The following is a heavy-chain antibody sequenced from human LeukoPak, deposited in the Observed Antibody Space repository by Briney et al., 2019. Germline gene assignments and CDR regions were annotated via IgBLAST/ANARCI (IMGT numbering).Heavy chain of an antibody. J-gene: IGHJ6*02. V-gene: IGHV1-69*13. Sequence: SVTVSCKASGGTFSNYAISWVRQAPGQGLEWMGGIIPIFGTANYAQKFQGRVTITADESTSIAYMELSSLRSEDTAVYYCARDLWPAASKYYYYYDMDVWGQGTTVIVCS. CDR2: IIPIFGTA. CDR1: GGTFSNYA. CDR3: ARDLWPAASKYYYYYDMDV. D-gene: IGHD2-2*01.